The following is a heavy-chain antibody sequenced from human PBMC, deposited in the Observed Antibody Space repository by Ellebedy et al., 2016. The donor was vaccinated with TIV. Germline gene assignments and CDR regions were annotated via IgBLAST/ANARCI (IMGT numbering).Heavy chain of an antibody. CDR1: GFTFSSYA. D-gene: IGHD1-26*01. V-gene: IGHV3-30-3*01. CDR2: ISYDGSNK. Sequence: GESLKISCAASGFTFSSYAMHWVRQAPGKGLEWVAVISYDGSNKYYADSVKGRFTISRDNAKNSLYLQMNSLRAEDTAVYYCARDRIVGATSYGYWGQGALVTVSS. J-gene: IGHJ4*02. CDR3: ARDRIVGATSYGY.